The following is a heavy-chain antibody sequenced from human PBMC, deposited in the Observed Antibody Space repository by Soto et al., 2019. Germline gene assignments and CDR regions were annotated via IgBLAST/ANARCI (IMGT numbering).Heavy chain of an antibody. CDR2: IYYSGST. Sequence: QLQLQESGPGLVKPSETLSLTCTVSGGSISSSSYYWGWIRQPPGKGLEWIGSIYYSGSTYYNPSLKSRVTISVDTSKNQFSLKLSSVTAADTAVYYCASVYHLYDSSGYYYWGTGYFDYWGQGTLVTVSS. CDR3: ASVYHLYDSSGYYYWGTGYFDY. V-gene: IGHV4-39*01. CDR1: GGSISSSSYY. D-gene: IGHD3-22*01. J-gene: IGHJ4*02.